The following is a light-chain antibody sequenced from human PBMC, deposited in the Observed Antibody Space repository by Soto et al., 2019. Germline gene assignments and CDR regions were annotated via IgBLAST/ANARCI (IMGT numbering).Light chain of an antibody. J-gene: IGKJ4*01. CDR2: AAS. Sequence: DSQLTQSPSFLSASVGDKDTITCRASQGISSYLAWYQQKPGKAPKLLIYAASTLQSGVPSRFSGSGSGTEFTLTISSLQPEDFATYYCQQLNSYPFTFGGGTKVDIK. CDR1: QGISSY. V-gene: IGKV1-9*01. CDR3: QQLNSYPFT.